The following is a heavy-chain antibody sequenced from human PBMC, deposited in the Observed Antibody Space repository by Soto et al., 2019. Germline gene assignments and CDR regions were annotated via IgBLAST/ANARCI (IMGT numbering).Heavy chain of an antibody. CDR1: GFTLSRYW. CDR3: ARGDYYDSSGYYIDAFDI. V-gene: IGHV3-7*01. CDR2: IKQDGSEK. J-gene: IGHJ3*02. D-gene: IGHD3-22*01. Sequence: GGSLRLSCAASGFTLSRYWMSWVRQAPGKGPEWVANIKQDGSEKFYVDSVKGRFTISRDNAKNSLYLQMNSLRAEDTAVYYCARGDYYDSSGYYIDAFDIWGQGTMVTVSS.